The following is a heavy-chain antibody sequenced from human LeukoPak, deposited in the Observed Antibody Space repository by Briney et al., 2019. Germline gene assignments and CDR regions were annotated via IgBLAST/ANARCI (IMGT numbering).Heavy chain of an antibody. CDR3: ARGVGAVLRPRGFDY. Sequence: SETLSLTCAVYGGSFSGYYWSWIRQPPGKGLEWIGEINHSGSTNYNPSLKSRVTISVDTSKNQFSLKLSSVTAADTAVYYCARGVGAVLRPRGFDYWGQGTLVTVSS. J-gene: IGHJ4*02. CDR1: GGSFSGYY. D-gene: IGHD1-26*01. CDR2: INHSGST. V-gene: IGHV4-34*01.